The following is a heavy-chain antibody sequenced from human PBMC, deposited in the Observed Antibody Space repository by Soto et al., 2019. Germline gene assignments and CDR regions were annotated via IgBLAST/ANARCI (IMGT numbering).Heavy chain of an antibody. CDR2: ISASGGST. D-gene: IGHD2-2*01. J-gene: IGHJ4*02. CDR3: AKDPRSAASEFDY. Sequence: GGSLRLSCAASGFSFSSDGMSWVRQAPGKGLEWVSSISASGGSTYSADSVKGRFTISRDNSKNTLYLQMNSLRGEDTAVYYCAKDPRSAASEFDYWGQGTLVTVSS. V-gene: IGHV3-23*01. CDR1: GFSFSSDG.